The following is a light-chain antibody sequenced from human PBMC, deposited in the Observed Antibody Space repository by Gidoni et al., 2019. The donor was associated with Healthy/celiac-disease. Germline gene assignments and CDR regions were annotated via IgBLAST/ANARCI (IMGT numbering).Light chain of an antibody. CDR1: QSVSSN. J-gene: IGKJ2*01. Sequence: EIVMPPSPATMSVSPGERATLTCRARQSVSSNLAWYQQKPGQAPRLLIYGASTRATGIPARFRGSGSGTEFTLTLSSLQSEDFAVYYCQQYNNWPPRYTFGQGTKLEIK. CDR3: QQYNNWPPRYT. V-gene: IGKV3D-15*01. CDR2: GAS.